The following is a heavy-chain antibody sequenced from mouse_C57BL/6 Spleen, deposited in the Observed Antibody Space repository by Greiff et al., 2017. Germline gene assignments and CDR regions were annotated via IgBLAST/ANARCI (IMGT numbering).Heavy chain of an antibody. Sequence: EVMLVESGGDLVKPGGSLKLSCAASGFTFSSYGMSWVRQTPDKRLEWVATISSGGSYTYYPDSVKGRFTISRDNAKNTLYLQMSSLKSEDTAMYYCARHEDYEDYYAMDYWGQGTSVTVSS. CDR1: GFTFSSYG. J-gene: IGHJ4*01. CDR2: ISSGGSYT. V-gene: IGHV5-6*02. CDR3: ARHEDYEDYYAMDY. D-gene: IGHD2-4*01.